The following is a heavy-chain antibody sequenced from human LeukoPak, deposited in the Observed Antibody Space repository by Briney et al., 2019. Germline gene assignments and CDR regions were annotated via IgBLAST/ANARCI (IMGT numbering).Heavy chain of an antibody. CDR1: GGTFSGYA. CDR3: ARDGYCSGGSCYSHY. J-gene: IGHJ4*02. CDR2: IIPIFGTA. V-gene: IGHV1-69*13. Sequence: VASVKVSCKASGGTFSGYAISWVRQAPGQGLEWMGGIIPIFGTANYAQKFQGRVTIAADESTSTAYMELSSLRSEDTAVYYCARDGYCSGGSCYSHYWGQGALVTVSS. D-gene: IGHD2-15*01.